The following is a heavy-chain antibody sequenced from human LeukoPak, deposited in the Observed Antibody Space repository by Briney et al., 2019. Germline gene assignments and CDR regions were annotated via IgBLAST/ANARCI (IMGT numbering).Heavy chain of an antibody. CDR1: GFTFSTYW. CDR3: AKGPGAAVAKRYIQH. D-gene: IGHD6-19*01. J-gene: IGHJ1*01. V-gene: IGHV3-43D*03. Sequence: GSLRLSCAASGFTFSTYWMSWVRQAPGKGLEWVSLISWDGGSTYYADSVKGRFTISRDNSKNSLSLQMNSLRAEDTALYYCAKGPGAAVAKRYIQHWGQGTLVTVSS. CDR2: ISWDGGST.